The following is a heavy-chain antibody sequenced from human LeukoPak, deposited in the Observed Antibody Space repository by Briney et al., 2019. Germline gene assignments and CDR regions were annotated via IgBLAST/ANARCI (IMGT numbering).Heavy chain of an antibody. CDR3: AREAERRIVN. CDR2: SHPSGTT. D-gene: IGHD1-1*01. Sequence: SEDLSLTCVVSGFSISSGYYWGWIRQPPGRGLEWIINSHPSGTTFYNSSLKSRVAMSIDTSKNQFSLKLVSVTAADTAVYYCAREAERRIVNWGQGTLVTVSS. CDR1: GFSISSGYY. J-gene: IGHJ4*02. V-gene: IGHV4-38-2*02.